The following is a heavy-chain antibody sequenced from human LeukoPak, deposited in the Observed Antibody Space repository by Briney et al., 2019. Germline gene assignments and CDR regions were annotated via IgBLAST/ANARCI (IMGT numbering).Heavy chain of an antibody. CDR2: IRSKAYGGTT. CDR3: VRGPTVTFQRNYGMDV. D-gene: IGHD4-17*01. V-gene: IGHV3-49*03. CDR1: GFTFGDHA. Sequence: GGSLRLSCTTSGFTFGDHAMSWFRQAPGKGLEWVGFIRSKAYGGTTEYAASVKGRFTISRDDSKSIAYLQMNSLKTEDTAVYYCVRGPTVTFQRNYGMDVWGQGTTVTVSS. J-gene: IGHJ6*02.